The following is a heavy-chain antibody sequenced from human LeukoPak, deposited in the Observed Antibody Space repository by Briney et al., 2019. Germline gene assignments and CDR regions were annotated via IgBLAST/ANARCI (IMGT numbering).Heavy chain of an antibody. Sequence: SETLSLTCTVSGGSISSYQWSWIRQPPGKGLEWIGYIYYSGSTNYNPSLKSRVTISVDTSKNQFSLKLSSVTAADTAVYYCARHIHYYDSSGYYYLFDYWGQGTLVTVSS. J-gene: IGHJ4*02. CDR3: ARHIHYYDSSGYYYLFDY. CDR1: GGSISSYQ. V-gene: IGHV4-59*08. CDR2: IYYSGST. D-gene: IGHD3-22*01.